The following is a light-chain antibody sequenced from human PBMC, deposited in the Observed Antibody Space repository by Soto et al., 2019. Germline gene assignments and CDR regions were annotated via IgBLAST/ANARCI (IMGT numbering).Light chain of an antibody. CDR2: WAS. Sequence: DIVMTQSPDSLAVSLGERATINCESSQSVLFTSNNKNYLAWYQQKPGQPPKLLLSWASARESGVPERFSGSGSGTLFTLSIRSLQDEDVAVYYCQQYYTLPLTFGGGTKVEIK. J-gene: IGKJ4*01. CDR1: QSVLFTSNNKNY. V-gene: IGKV4-1*01. CDR3: QQYYTLPLT.